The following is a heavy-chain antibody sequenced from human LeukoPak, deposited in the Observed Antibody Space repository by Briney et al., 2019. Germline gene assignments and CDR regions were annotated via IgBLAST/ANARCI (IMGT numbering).Heavy chain of an antibody. D-gene: IGHD5-24*01. Sequence: PSETLSLTCAVSGYSISSGYYWGWIRQPPGKGLEWIGIIYHSGSTYYNPSHKSRVTISVDTSKNQLSLKLSSVTAADTAVYYCARQEMATIMGFDYWGQGTLVTVSS. CDR1: GYSISSGYY. CDR2: IYHSGST. J-gene: IGHJ4*02. V-gene: IGHV4-38-2*01. CDR3: ARQEMATIMGFDY.